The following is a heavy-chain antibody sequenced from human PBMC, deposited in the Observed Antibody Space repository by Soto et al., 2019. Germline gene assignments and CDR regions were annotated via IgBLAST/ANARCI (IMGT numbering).Heavy chain of an antibody. J-gene: IGHJ2*01. V-gene: IGHV3-23*01. D-gene: IGHD7-27*01. CDR3: TKAPVVWGSSWYFDL. Sequence: EVQLLESGGGLVQPGGSLRLSCAASGFKFSNSAMTWVRQAPGKGLECVSSISGSGGSTYYADSVKGRFTISRDNSKNTLYLQMIVVGGVDTAVYYCTKAPVVWGSSWYFDLWGRGTLVTVSS. CDR1: GFKFSNSA. CDR2: ISGSGGST.